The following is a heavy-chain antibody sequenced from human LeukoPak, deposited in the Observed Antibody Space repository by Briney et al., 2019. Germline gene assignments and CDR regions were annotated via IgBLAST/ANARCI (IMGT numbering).Heavy chain of an antibody. D-gene: IGHD3-22*01. Sequence: GASVKVSCKASGGTFSRYAISWVRQAPGQGLEWMGRIIPILGIANYAQKFQGRVTITADKSTSTAYTELSSLRSEDTAVYYCARQHSGGYLAPDNWFDPWGQGTLVTVSS. CDR3: ARQHSGGYLAPDNWFDP. CDR1: GGTFSRYA. CDR2: IIPILGIA. J-gene: IGHJ5*02. V-gene: IGHV1-69*04.